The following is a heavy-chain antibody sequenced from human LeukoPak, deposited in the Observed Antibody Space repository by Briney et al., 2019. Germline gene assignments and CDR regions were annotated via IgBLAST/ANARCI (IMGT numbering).Heavy chain of an antibody. CDR1: GFTFSSYA. CDR2: ILCSGGNT. Sequence: PGGSLRLSCAASGFTFSSYAMSWVRQAPGKGLEWVSAILCSGGNTYYADSVRGRFTISRDNSKNTLFLQMNSLIAEDTAVYSCAKRRSSVWHYAYWGQGPLVTVS. D-gene: IGHD6-19*01. V-gene: IGHV3-23*01. J-gene: IGHJ4*02. CDR3: AKRRSSVWHYAY.